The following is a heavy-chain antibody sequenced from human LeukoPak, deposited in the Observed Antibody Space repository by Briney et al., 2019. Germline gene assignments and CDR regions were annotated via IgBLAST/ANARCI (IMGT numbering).Heavy chain of an antibody. CDR1: GGSISSGGYY. Sequence: SETLSLTCTVSGGSISSGGYYWSWIRQHPGKGLEWIGYIYYSGSTYYNPSLKSRVTISVDTSKNQFSLKLSSVTAADTAVYYCARGGRRPPAPLDYWGQGTLVTVSS. CDR3: ARGGRRPPAPLDY. D-gene: IGHD6-25*01. V-gene: IGHV4-31*03. CDR2: IYYSGST. J-gene: IGHJ4*02.